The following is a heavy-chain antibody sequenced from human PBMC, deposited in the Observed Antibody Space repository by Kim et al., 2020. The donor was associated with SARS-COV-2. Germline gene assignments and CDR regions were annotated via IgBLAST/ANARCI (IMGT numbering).Heavy chain of an antibody. CDR2: INHSGST. Sequence: SETLSLTCAVYGGSFSGYYWSWIRQPPGKGLEWIGEINHSGSTNYNPSLKSRVTISVDTSKNQFSLKLSSVTAADTAVYYCARGHSGYDYFYYYYYGMDVWGQGTTVTVSS. D-gene: IGHD5-12*01. V-gene: IGHV4-34*01. CDR1: GGSFSGYY. CDR3: ARGHSGYDYFYYYYYGMDV. J-gene: IGHJ6*02.